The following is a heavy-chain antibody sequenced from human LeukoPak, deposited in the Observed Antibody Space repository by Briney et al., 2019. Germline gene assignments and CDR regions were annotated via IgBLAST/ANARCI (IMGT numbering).Heavy chain of an antibody. Sequence: ASLKVSCEASGYTFTGYYMQWVRQAPGQGLEWMGWINSNSGGIYYAQKFQGRVIMTRDTSISTAYMELSRLRSDDTAVYYCARGDAIFGVVITRWFDPWGQGTLVTVSS. CDR3: ARGDAIFGVVITRWFDP. V-gene: IGHV1-2*02. CDR2: INSNSGGI. J-gene: IGHJ5*02. D-gene: IGHD3-3*01. CDR1: GYTFTGYY.